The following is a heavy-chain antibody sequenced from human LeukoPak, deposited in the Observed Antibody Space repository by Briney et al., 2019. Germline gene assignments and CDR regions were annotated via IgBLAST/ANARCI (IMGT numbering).Heavy chain of an antibody. D-gene: IGHD4-17*01. CDR2: IYWDDDK. V-gene: IGHV2-5*02. Sequence: ESGPTLVKPTQSLTLTCTFSGFSLSTSGVGVGWIRQPPGKALEWLALIYWDDDKRYSPSLKSRLTITKGTSKNQVILTMTNMDPVYTATYYCAHRTAYKLRFAHWGQGTLVTVSS. J-gene: IGHJ4*02. CDR3: AHRTAYKLRFAH. CDR1: GFSLSTSGVG.